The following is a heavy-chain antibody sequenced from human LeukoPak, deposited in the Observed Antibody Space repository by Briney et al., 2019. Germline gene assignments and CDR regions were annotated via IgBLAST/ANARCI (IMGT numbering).Heavy chain of an antibody. CDR2: VSSRGAT. CDR1: GASISDYY. J-gene: IGHJ4*02. V-gene: IGHV4-59*01. Sequence: PSETLSFTCNVSGASISDYYWSWIRQSPTRGLEWIGYVSSRGATNNNPSLKSRVTTSAHTSENQLSLKLTSVTAADTAVYYCARAQKTMLSRAVYFFDFWGQGLLVTVSS. D-gene: IGHD2-2*01. CDR3: ARAQKTMLSRAVYFFDF.